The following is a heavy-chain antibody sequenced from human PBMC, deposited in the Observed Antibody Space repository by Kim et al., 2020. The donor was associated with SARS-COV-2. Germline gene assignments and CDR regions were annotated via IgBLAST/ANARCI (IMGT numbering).Heavy chain of an antibody. Sequence: GGSLRLSCAASGFTFSSYWMHWVRQAPGKGLVWVSRINSDGSSTSYADSVKGRFTISRDNAKNTLYLQMNSLRAEDTAVYYCARYCSGGSCYSYYYYGMGVWGQGTTVSV. J-gene: IGHJ6*02. V-gene: IGHV3-74*01. D-gene: IGHD2-15*01. CDR3: ARYCSGGSCYSYYYYGMGV. CDR1: GFTFSSYW. CDR2: INSDGSST.